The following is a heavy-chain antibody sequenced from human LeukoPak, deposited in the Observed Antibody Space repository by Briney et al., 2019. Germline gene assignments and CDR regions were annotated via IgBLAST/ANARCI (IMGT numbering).Heavy chain of an antibody. V-gene: IGHV4-38-2*02. J-gene: IGHJ4*02. CDR3: ARDRAGKGYFDY. CDR1: GYSIRSGYY. CDR2: IYHSGST. Sequence: SETLSLTCAVSGYSIRSGYYWGWSRQPPGQGLGWIGIIYHSGSTYYNPSLKGRVNISVDTSKNQFSLKLSSVTAADTAVYYCARDRAGKGYFDYWGQGTLVTVSS. D-gene: IGHD6-19*01.